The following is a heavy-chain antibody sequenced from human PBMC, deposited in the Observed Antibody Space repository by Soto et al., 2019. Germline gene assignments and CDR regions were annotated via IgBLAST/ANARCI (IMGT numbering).Heavy chain of an antibody. Sequence: PSVKVSCKASGGTFSSYAISWVRQAPGQGLEWMGGIIPIFGTANYAQKFQGRVTITADESTSTAYMELSSLRSEDTAVYYCAMMALNYYGMDVWGQGTTVTVSS. CDR1: GGTFSSYA. CDR3: AMMALNYYGMDV. CDR2: IIPIFGTA. V-gene: IGHV1-69*13. J-gene: IGHJ6*02.